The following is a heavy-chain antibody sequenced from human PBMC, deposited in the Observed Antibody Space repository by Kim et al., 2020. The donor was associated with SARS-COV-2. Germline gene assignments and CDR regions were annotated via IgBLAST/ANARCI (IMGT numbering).Heavy chain of an antibody. CDR3: ARLGEVVKVRDATNINYY. D-gene: IGHD3-16*01. Sequence: GESLKISCKGSGYIFTNYWVTWVRQMPGKGLEWMGRIDPSDSYTDYSPSFQGHVTISADNSITTSYLQWSNLKASDTAIYYCARLGEVVKVRDATNINYY. CDR2: IDPSDSYT. V-gene: IGHV5-10-1*01. J-gene: IGHJ6*01. CDR1: GYIFTNYW.